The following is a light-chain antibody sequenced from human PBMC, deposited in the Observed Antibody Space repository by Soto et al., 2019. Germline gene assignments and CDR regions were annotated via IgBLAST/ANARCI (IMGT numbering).Light chain of an antibody. V-gene: IGKV1-5*03. CDR3: QQYNSYWT. CDR2: KAS. J-gene: IGKJ1*01. Sequence: DIQMTQSPSTLPASVGDRVTITCRASQSISSWLAWYQQKPGKAPKLLIYKASSSESGVPSRFSGSGSGTEFTLTISSLQPDDFATYYCQQYNSYWTFGQGTKVDIK. CDR1: QSISSW.